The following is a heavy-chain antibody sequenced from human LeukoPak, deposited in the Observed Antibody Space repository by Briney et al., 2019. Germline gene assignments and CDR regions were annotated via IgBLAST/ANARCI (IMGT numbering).Heavy chain of an antibody. J-gene: IGHJ4*02. V-gene: IGHV1-69*04. D-gene: IGHD3-16*02. Sequence: ASVKVSCKASGGTFSSYAISWVRQAPGQGLEWTGRIIPILGIANYAQKFQGRVTITADKSTSTAYMELSSLRSEDTAVYYCGTYDYVWGSYRLLDYWGQGTLVTVSS. CDR1: GGTFSSYA. CDR3: GTYDYVWGSYRLLDY. CDR2: IIPILGIA.